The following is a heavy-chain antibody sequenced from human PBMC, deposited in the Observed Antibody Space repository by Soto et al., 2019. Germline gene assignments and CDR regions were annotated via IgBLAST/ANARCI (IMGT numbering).Heavy chain of an antibody. V-gene: IGHV1-69*01. CDR1: GGTFSSYA. D-gene: IGHD5-12*01. Sequence: QVQLVQSGAEVKKPGSSVKVSCKASGGTFSSYAISWVRQAPGQGLEWMGGIIPIFGTANYAQKVQGRVRITADESTSTAYMELSSLRSEDTAAYYCAEGYPRGYYYYGMDVWCQGSTVTVAS. J-gene: IGHJ6*02. CDR2: IIPIFGTA. CDR3: AEGYPRGYYYYGMDV.